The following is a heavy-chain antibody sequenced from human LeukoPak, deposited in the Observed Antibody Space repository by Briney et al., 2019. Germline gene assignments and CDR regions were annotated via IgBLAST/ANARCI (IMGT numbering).Heavy chain of an antibody. D-gene: IGHD6-6*01. J-gene: IGHJ5*02. Sequence: PSETLSLTCAVYGGSFSGYYWSWIRQPPGKGLEWIGEINHSGSTNYNPSLKSRVTISVDTSKNQFSLKLSPVTAADTAVYYCARVRKQLVRGGYNWFDPWGQGTLVTVSS. V-gene: IGHV4-34*01. CDR3: ARVRKQLVRGGYNWFDP. CDR1: GGSFSGYY. CDR2: INHSGST.